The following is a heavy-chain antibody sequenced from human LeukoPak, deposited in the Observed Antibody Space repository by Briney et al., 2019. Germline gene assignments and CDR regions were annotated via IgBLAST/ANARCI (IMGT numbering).Heavy chain of an antibody. V-gene: IGHV3-15*01. J-gene: IGHJ3*02. CDR3: ARAGPTVTEFAFDI. D-gene: IGHD4-11*01. Sequence: GGSLRLSCAASGFTFSNAWMSWVRQAPGKGLEWVGRIKSKTDGGTTDYAAPVKGRFTISRDDSKTTLYLQMNSLRAEDTAVYYCARAGPTVTEFAFDIWGQGTMVTVSS. CDR1: GFTFSNAW. CDR2: IKSKTDGGTT.